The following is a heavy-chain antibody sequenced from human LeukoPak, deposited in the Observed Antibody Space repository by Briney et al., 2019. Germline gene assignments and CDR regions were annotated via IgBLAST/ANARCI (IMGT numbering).Heavy chain of an antibody. D-gene: IGHD3-16*01. J-gene: IGHJ3*02. CDR3: ARRGFGGVVLDAFDI. CDR2: IYPGDSHT. V-gene: IGHV5-51*01. Sequence: GESLKISCKGSGYSFTNYWIGWVRQMPGTGLEWMGIIYPGDSHTRYSPSFQGQVTISADKSISTAYLQWSSLKASDTAIYYCARRGFGGVVLDAFDIWGQGTVVTVSS. CDR1: GYSFTNYW.